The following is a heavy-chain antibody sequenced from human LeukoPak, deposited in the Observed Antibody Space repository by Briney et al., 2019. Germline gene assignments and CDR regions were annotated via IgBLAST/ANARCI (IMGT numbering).Heavy chain of an antibody. CDR3: ATGGDFWSPEARFDP. D-gene: IGHD3-3*01. CDR1: GGSFSGYY. J-gene: IGHJ5*02. Sequence: PSETPSLTCAVYGGSFSGYYWSWIRQPPGKGLEWIGEINHSGSTNYNPSLKSRVAISVDTSKNQLSLKLSSVTAADTAVYYCATGGDFWSPEARFDPWGQGTLVIVSS. CDR2: INHSGST. V-gene: IGHV4-34*01.